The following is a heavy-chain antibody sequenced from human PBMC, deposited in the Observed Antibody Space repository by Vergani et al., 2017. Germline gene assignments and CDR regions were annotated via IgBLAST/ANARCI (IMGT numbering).Heavy chain of an antibody. Sequence: VQLVESGGGLVKPGGSLRLSCAASGFTFSDYYMSWIRQAPGKGLEWVSHINSGDETYYADSVKGRLTISRDTSKNPLQLQINNLIVEDTAVNYCARGNYYGSGTYVDPWGQGTLVTVSS. CDR3: ARGNYYGSGTYVDP. CDR2: INSGDET. D-gene: IGHD3-10*01. CDR1: GFTFSDYY. J-gene: IGHJ5*02. V-gene: IGHV3-66*02.